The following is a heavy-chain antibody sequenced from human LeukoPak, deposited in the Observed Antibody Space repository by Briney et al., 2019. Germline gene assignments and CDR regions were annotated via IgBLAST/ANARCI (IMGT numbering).Heavy chain of an antibody. CDR1: GGSISSSSYD. V-gene: IGHV4-39*01. D-gene: IGHD3-3*01. J-gene: IGHJ4*02. CDR3: ARRYDFWSGYYNY. Sequence: SSETLSPTCTVSGGSISSSSYDWGWLRQPPGKGLEWFASIYYSGSTYYNPSLKSRVTISVDTSKNQFSLKLSSVTAADTAVYYCARRYDFWSGYYNYWGQGTLVTVSS. CDR2: IYYSGST.